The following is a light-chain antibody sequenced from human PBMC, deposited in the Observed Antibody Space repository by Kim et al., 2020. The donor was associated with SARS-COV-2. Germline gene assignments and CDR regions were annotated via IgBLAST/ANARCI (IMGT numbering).Light chain of an antibody. J-gene: IGLJ3*02. CDR1: SSNICSYNY. Sequence: GQSITISCTGTSSNICSYNYVSWYQQHPGRAPKLLIYDVNKRPSGVSNRFSGSKSGNTASLTISGLQAEDEADYYCSSFTATSRLVFGGGTQLTVL. V-gene: IGLV2-14*03. CDR3: SSFTATSRLV. CDR2: DVN.